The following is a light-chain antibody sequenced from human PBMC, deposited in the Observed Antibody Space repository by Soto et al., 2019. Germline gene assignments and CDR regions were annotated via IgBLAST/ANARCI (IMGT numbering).Light chain of an antibody. CDR3: AAWGESLNTWV. CDR2: SDD. J-gene: IGLJ3*02. Sequence: QLVLTQPPSASGTPGQRVTISCSGSSSNIGSNAVSWYQHFPGTAPKVLIYSDDQRPSGVPDRFSGSKSGTSASLAISGLQAEDEADYFCAAWGESLNTWVFGGGTKLTVL. CDR1: SSNIGSNA. V-gene: IGLV1-44*01.